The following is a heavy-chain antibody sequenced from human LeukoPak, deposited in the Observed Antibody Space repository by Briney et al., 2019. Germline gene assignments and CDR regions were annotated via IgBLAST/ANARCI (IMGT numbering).Heavy chain of an antibody. Sequence: GGSLRLSCAASGFTFSSYWMHWVRQAPGKGLVWVSRVNNDGSTTNYADSVKGRFTISRDNIKNTLYLQMNSLRAEDTAVYFCLAAAGTIGWGQGTLVTVSS. V-gene: IGHV3-74*01. D-gene: IGHD6-13*01. CDR1: GFTFSSYW. CDR2: VNNDGSTT. J-gene: IGHJ4*02. CDR3: LAAAGTIG.